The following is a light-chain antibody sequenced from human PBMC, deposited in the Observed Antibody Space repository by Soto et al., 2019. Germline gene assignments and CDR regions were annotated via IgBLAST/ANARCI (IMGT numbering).Light chain of an antibody. Sequence: EIVMTQSPATLSVSPGERATLSCRASQSVSSNLAWYQQKPGQAPRHLIYGASTRATGIPARFSGSGSGTEFTLAISSLQSEDFAVYYCQQYNNLWTFGPGTKVDIK. J-gene: IGKJ1*01. CDR2: GAS. V-gene: IGKV3-15*01. CDR3: QQYNNLWT. CDR1: QSVSSN.